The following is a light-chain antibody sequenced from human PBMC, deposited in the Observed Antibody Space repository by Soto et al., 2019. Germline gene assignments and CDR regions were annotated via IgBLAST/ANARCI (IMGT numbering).Light chain of an antibody. Sequence: DIQMTQSPSSLSASVGDRVTITCRASQGISNYLAWYQQKPGKVPKLLIYAASTLQSGVPSRFTGSGFGTEFTLTISSLQPEDFATYYCQQYHRYSRTFGQGTKVDIK. J-gene: IGKJ1*01. V-gene: IGKV1-27*01. CDR2: AAS. CDR3: QQYHRYSRT. CDR1: QGISNY.